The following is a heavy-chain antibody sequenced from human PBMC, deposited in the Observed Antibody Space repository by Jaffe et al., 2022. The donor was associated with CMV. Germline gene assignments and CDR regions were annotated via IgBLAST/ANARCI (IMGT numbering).Heavy chain of an antibody. V-gene: IGHV3-23*01. J-gene: IGHJ4*02. D-gene: IGHD3-22*01. Sequence: EVQLLESGGGLVQPGGSLRLSCAASGFTFSSYAMSWVRQAPGKGLEWVSAISGSGGSTYYADSVKGRFTISRDNSKNTLYLQMNSLRAEDTAVYYCAKDYYDSSGYYYDFDYWGQGTLVTVSS. CDR3: AKDYYDSSGYYYDFDY. CDR2: ISGSGGST. CDR1: GFTFSSYA.